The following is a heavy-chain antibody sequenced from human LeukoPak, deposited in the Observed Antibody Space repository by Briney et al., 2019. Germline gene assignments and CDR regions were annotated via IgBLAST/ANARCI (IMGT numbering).Heavy chain of an antibody. Sequence: ASVKVSCKASGYTFTDYYLHWVRQAPGQGLEWMGWINPNNDDTNYAQKFQGWVTMTRDTSISTAYMELSRLRSDDTAVYYCARDQGEIVAVAGTDYYYYYGMDVWGQGTTVTVSS. D-gene: IGHD6-19*01. CDR3: ARDQGEIVAVAGTDYYYYYGMDV. V-gene: IGHV1-2*04. J-gene: IGHJ6*02. CDR2: INPNNDDT. CDR1: GYTFTDYY.